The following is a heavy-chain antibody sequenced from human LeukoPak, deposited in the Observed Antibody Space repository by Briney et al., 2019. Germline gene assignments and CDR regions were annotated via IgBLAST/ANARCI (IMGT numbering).Heavy chain of an antibody. CDR3: ARGRGYSGYDHGDY. CDR2: INPNSGGT. CDR1: GYTFTSYG. Sequence: GASVKVSCKASGYTFTSYGISWVRQAPGQGLEWMGWINPNSGGTNYAQKFQGRVTMTRDTSISTAYMELSRLRSDDTAVYYYARGRGYSGYDHGDYWGQGTLVTVSS. D-gene: IGHD5-12*01. V-gene: IGHV1-2*02. J-gene: IGHJ4*02.